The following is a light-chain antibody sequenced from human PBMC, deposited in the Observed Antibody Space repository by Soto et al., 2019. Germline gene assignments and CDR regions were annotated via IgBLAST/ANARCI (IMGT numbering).Light chain of an antibody. CDR2: GAS. CDR1: QSVSSN. V-gene: IGKV3-15*01. J-gene: IGKJ5*01. Sequence: EIVMTQSPATLSVSPGERATLSCGASQSVSSNLAWYQQKPGQAPRLLIYGASTRATGIPARFSGSGSGTEFTLTISSLQSEDFALYYCQQYNVWPPVTFGQGTRLEIK. CDR3: QQYNVWPPVT.